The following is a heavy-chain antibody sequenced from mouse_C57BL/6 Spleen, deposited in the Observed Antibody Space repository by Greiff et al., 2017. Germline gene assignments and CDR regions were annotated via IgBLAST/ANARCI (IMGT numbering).Heavy chain of an antibody. V-gene: IGHV5-17*01. CDR1: GFTFSDYG. CDR3: ARGGRPYAMDY. J-gene: IGHJ4*01. CDR2: ISSGSSTI. D-gene: IGHD3-3*01. Sequence: EVQRVESGGGLVKPGGSLKLSCAASGFTFSDYGMHWVRQAPEKGLEWVAYISSGSSTIYYADTVKGRFTISREDAKYTLFLQMTSLRSEDTAMDYCARGGRPYAMDYWGQGTSVTVSS.